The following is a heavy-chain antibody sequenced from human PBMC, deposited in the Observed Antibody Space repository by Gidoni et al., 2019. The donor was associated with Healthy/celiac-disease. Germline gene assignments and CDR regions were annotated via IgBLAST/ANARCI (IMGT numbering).Heavy chain of an antibody. D-gene: IGHD3-22*01. CDR1: GFTFSSYA. CDR3: ASGYYYDSSGYYLPFDY. V-gene: IGHV3-23*01. J-gene: IGHJ4*02. Sequence: GGSLRLSCEASGFTFSSYAMSWVRQDPGKGLEWVSAISGSGGSTYYADSVTGRFTISRDNSKNTLYLQMNSLRAEDTAVYYCASGYYYDSSGYYLPFDYWGQGTLVTVSS. CDR2: ISGSGGST.